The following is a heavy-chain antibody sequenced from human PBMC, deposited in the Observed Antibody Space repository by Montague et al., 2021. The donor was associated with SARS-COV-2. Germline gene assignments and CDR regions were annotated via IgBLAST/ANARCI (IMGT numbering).Heavy chain of an antibody. CDR3: AKGIVVVPAAVTFDY. V-gene: IGHV3-23*01. CDR1: GFTFSNYA. D-gene: IGHD2-2*01. CDR2: ISGSGGST. J-gene: IGHJ4*02. Sequence: SLRLSCAASGFTFSNYAMSWVRQAPGKGLEWVSAISGSGGSTYYADSVKGRFTISRDNSKNTLYLQMNSLRAEDTAVYYCAKGIVVVPAAVTFDYWGQGTLVTVSS.